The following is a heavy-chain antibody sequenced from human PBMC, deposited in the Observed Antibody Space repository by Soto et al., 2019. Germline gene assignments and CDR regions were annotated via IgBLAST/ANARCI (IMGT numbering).Heavy chain of an antibody. CDR3: ARSVAVPGAHIDY. D-gene: IGHD6-19*01. CDR1: GGSISGFY. V-gene: IGHV4-59*01. Sequence: PSQTRSLTCRVSGGSISGFYWSWIRQSPGKGLEWLGYVYYTGSTNYSPSLRSRVSISVDTSKNEFSLRLSSVTAADTAVYFCARSVAVPGAHIDYWGQGTQVTVSS. CDR2: VYYTGST. J-gene: IGHJ4*02.